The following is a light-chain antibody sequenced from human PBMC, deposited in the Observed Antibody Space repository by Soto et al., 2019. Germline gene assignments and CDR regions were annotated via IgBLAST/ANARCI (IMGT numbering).Light chain of an antibody. Sequence: DIVMTQSPDSLAVSLGERATINCKSSQSVLYSSNNKNYLAWYQQKPGQPPKLLIYWASTRESGVPERFSGSGSGTHFTLTISSLQAEDVAVYYCQQYYSGPLYTFGQGTKLEIK. CDR1: QSVLYSSNNKNY. V-gene: IGKV4-1*01. J-gene: IGKJ2*01. CDR3: QQYYSGPLYT. CDR2: WAS.